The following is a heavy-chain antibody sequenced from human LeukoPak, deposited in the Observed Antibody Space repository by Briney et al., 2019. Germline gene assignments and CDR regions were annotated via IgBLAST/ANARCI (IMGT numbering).Heavy chain of an antibody. CDR3: ARGLTYYYGSGRSWFDP. Sequence: PSETLSLTCAVYGGSFSGYYWSWIRQPPGKGLEWIGEINHSGSTNYNPSLKSRVTISVDTSKNQFSLKLSSVTAADTAVYYCARGLTYYYGSGRSWFDPWGQGTLVTVSS. CDR1: GGSFSGYY. D-gene: IGHD3-10*01. J-gene: IGHJ5*02. CDR2: INHSGST. V-gene: IGHV4-34*01.